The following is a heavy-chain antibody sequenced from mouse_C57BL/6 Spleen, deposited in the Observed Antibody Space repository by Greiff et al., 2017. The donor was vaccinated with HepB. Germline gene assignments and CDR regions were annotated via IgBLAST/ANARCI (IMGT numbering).Heavy chain of an antibody. D-gene: IGHD1-1*01. J-gene: IGHJ4*01. CDR3: AKEVPTTVVEMDY. Sequence: QVQLQQSGPELVKPGASVKISCKASGYAFSSSWMNWVKQRPGKGLEWIGRIYPGDGDTNYNGKFKGKATLTADKSSSTAYMQLSSLTSEDSAVYFCAKEVPTTVVEMDYWGQGTSVTVSS. CDR1: GYAFSSSW. V-gene: IGHV1-82*01. CDR2: IYPGDGDT.